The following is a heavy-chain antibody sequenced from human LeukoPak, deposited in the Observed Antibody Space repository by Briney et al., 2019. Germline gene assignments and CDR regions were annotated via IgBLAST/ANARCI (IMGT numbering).Heavy chain of an antibody. D-gene: IGHD3-22*01. CDR2: IYHSGST. V-gene: IGHV4-30-2*01. CDR1: GGSISSGGYS. J-gene: IGHJ6*02. Sequence: SQTLSLTCAVSGGSISSGGYSWSWIRQPPGKGLEWIGYIYHSGSTYYNPSLKSRVTISVDRSKNQFSLKLSSVTAADTAVYYCAGPAYYYDSSGYYYYGMDVWGQGTTVTVSS. CDR3: AGPAYYYDSSGYYYYGMDV.